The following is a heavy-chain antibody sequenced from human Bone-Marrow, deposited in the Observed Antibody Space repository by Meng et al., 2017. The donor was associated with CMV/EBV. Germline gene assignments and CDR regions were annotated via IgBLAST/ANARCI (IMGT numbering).Heavy chain of an antibody. CDR1: GFIFSNHG. J-gene: IGHJ6*02. CDR3: ARAWYSGSFYSMDV. V-gene: IGHV3-33*01. D-gene: IGHD1-26*01. Sequence: GGSLRLSCTASGFIFSNHGMHWVRQAPGKGLEWVAIIWNDGSNKYYADSVTGRFTTSRDNSKNTLYLHMNSLRAEDTAVYYGARAWYSGSFYSMDVWGQGTTVTVSS. CDR2: IWNDGSNK.